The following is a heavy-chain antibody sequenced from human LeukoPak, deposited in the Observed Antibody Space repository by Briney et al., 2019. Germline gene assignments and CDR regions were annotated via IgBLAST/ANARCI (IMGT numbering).Heavy chain of an antibody. D-gene: IGHD3-22*01. CDR2: INPRTGAA. J-gene: IGHJ4*02. CDR3: ARGKSGYSP. V-gene: IGHV1-2*02. CDR1: GYTFTENY. Sequence: ASVKVSCKVSGYTFTENYIHWVRQTPGRGLEWMGLINPRTGAANYTQSFQGRVTLTRDTSSSTAYMHLSSLRFDDTAVYYCARGKSGYSPWGQGTPVTVSS.